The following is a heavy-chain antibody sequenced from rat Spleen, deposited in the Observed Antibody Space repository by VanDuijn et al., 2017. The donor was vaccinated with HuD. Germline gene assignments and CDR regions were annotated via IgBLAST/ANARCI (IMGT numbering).Heavy chain of an antibody. CDR3: ARHGYNSYFAY. J-gene: IGHJ2*01. D-gene: IGHD1-9*01. CDR2: ISSGGRRN. V-gene: IGHV5-29*01. CDR1: GFTFTDYY. Sequence: EVQLVESDGGLVQPGRSLKLSCAASGFTFTDYYMAWVRQAPTKGLEWVATISSGGRRNYYRDCVKGRITISRDNAKSSLYLQMDSLRSADTATYYCARHGYNSYFAYWGQGVMVTVSS.